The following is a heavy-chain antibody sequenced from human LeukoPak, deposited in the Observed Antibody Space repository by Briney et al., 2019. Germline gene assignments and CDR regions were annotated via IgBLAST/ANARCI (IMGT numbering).Heavy chain of an antibody. CDR2: ISSSGSTI. J-gene: IGHJ6*03. CDR3: ARVIWKPLGGGYYYYYYMDV. D-gene: IGHD2-21*01. CDR1: GFTFSSYE. V-gene: IGHV3-48*03. Sequence: QSGGSLRLSCAASGFTFSSYEMNWVRQAPGKGLEWVSYISSSGSTIYYADSVKGRFTISRDNAKNSLYLQMNSLRAEDTAVYYCARVIWKPLGGGYYYYYYMDVWGKGTTVTVSS.